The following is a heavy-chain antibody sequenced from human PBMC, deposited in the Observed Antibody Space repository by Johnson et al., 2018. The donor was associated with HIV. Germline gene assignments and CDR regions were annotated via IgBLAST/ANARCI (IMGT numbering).Heavy chain of an antibody. CDR1: GFAVSSNY. Sequence: VHLVESGGGVVQPGGSLRLSCAASGFAVSSNYMSWVRQAPGKGLEWVSAIYSGGSTYYTDSVKGRFTVSRDSSKNKLYLQMNSLRAEDTAVYYCARACRDGYTCYAFDIWGQGTMVTVSS. CDR3: ARACRDGYTCYAFDI. CDR2: IYSGGST. J-gene: IGHJ3*02. V-gene: IGHV3-53*01. D-gene: IGHD5-24*01.